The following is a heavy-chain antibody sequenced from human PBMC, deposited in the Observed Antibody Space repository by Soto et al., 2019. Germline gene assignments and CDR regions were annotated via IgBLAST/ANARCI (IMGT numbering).Heavy chain of an antibody. CDR2: IYHSGST. D-gene: IGHD3-10*01. Sequence: SETLSLTCAVSGGPISSGGYSCSWIRQPPGKGLEWIGYIYHSGSTYYNPSLKSRVTISVDRSKNQFSLKLSSVTAADTAVYYWARAAITMLRGGSNWFDPWGQGTLVTVSS. J-gene: IGHJ5*02. CDR1: GGPISSGGYS. V-gene: IGHV4-30-2*01. CDR3: ARAAITMLRGGSNWFDP.